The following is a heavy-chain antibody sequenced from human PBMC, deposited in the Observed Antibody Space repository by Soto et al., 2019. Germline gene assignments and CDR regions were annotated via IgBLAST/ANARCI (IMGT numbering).Heavy chain of an antibody. D-gene: IGHD2-15*01. J-gene: IGHJ6*02. CDR3: ARSAGGYCSGGSCYSAGYYYGMDV. CDR1: GGTFSSYA. CDR2: IIPMFGTA. V-gene: IGHV1-69*01. Sequence: QVQLVQSGAEVKKPGSSVKVSCKASGGTFSSYAISWVRQAPGQGLEWLGGIIPMFGTANYAQKVQGRVTITADESTSTAYIELISLRSEDTAVYYCARSAGGYCSGGSCYSAGYYYGMDVWGQGTTVTVS.